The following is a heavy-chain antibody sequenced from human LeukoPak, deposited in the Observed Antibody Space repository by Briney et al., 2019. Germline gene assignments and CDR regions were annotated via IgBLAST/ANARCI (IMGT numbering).Heavy chain of an antibody. CDR3: ARDVAYCSGGRCLYYFDY. CDR2: INSDGSNT. J-gene: IGHJ4*02. D-gene: IGHD2-15*01. CDR1: GFTFSSYW. V-gene: IGHV3-74*01. Sequence: GGSLRLSCAASGFTFSSYWIHWVRQAPGKGLVWVSRINSDGSNTIYADSVKGRFTISRDNAKNTLYLQMNSLRPEDTAVYYCARDVAYCSGGRCLYYFDYWGQGTLVTVSA.